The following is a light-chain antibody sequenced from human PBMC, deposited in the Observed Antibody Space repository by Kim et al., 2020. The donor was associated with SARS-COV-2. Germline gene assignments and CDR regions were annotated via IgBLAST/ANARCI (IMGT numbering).Light chain of an antibody. Sequence: VARGQTARITCGGTSIGNKNVHWYQQKPGQAPVLVIYRDKKSPSGIPARFSGSNSGNTATLTISGAQAGDEADYYCQVWDSSTVLFGGGTRLTVL. V-gene: IGLV3-9*01. CDR3: QVWDSSTVL. J-gene: IGLJ2*01. CDR1: SIGNKN. CDR2: RDK.